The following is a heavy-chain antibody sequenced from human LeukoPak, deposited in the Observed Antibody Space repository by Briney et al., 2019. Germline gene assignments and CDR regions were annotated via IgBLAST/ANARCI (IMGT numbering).Heavy chain of an antibody. CDR2: ISSSSSTI. CDR3: AREGVKLVPAAFDI. V-gene: IGHV3-48*01. J-gene: IGHJ3*02. Sequence: GGSLRLSCAASGFTFSSYSMNWVRQAPGKGLEWVSYISSSSSTIYYADSVKGRFTISRDNSKNTLYLQMNSLRAEDTAVYYCAREGVKLVPAAFDIWGQGTMVTVSS. CDR1: GFTFSSYS. D-gene: IGHD1-1*01.